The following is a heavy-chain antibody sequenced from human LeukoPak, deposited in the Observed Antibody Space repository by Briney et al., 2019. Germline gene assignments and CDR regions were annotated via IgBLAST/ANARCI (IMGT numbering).Heavy chain of an antibody. CDR3: AKDASSSWYINAFDI. D-gene: IGHD6-13*01. CDR1: GFTFSSYA. CDR2: ISGSGDGT. J-gene: IGHJ3*02. V-gene: IGHV3-23*01. Sequence: SGGSLRLSCAVSGFTFSSYAMSWVRQAPGKGLEWVSGISGSGDGTYYADSVKGRFTISRDNSKNTLYLQMNSLRVEDTAVYYCAKDASSSWYINAFDIWGQGTMVTVSS.